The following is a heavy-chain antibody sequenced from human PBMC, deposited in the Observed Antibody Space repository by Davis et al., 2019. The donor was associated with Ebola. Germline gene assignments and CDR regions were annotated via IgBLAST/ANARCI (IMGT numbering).Heavy chain of an antibody. CDR3: AREAVYGGGPDY. D-gene: IGHD4-23*01. Sequence: AASVKVSCKASGYTFTSYDINWVRQATGQGLEWMGWMNPNSGNTGYAQKFQGRVTMTRNTSISTAYMELSSLRSEDTAVYYCAREAVYGGGPDYWGQGTLATVSS. J-gene: IGHJ4*02. V-gene: IGHV1-8*01. CDR1: GYTFTSYD. CDR2: MNPNSGNT.